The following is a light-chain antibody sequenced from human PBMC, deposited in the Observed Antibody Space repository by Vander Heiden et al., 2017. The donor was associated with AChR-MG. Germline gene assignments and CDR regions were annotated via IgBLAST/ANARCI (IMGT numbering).Light chain of an antibody. CDR3: MQALQTLKYT. CDR2: LGS. Sequence: DIVMTQSPLSLTVTPGEPASIPRRSSQSLLHSNGYNYLDWYLQKPGQSPQLLIYLGSNRASGVPDRFSGSGSGTDFTLKISRGEAEDVGVYYCMQALQTLKYTFGQGTKLEIK. V-gene: IGKV2-28*01. J-gene: IGKJ2*01. CDR1: QSLLHSNGYNY.